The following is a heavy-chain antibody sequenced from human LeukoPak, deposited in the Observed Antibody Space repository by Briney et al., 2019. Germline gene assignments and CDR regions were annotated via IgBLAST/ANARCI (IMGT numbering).Heavy chain of an antibody. D-gene: IGHD6-13*01. CDR1: GGSISSYY. J-gene: IGHJ5*02. Sequence: PSETLSLTCTVSGGSISSYYWSWIRQPAGKGLEWIGRIYTSGSTNYNPSLKSRVTMSVDTSKNQFSLKLSSVTAADTAVYYCARSRRSSWRGWFDPWGQGTLVTVSS. CDR2: IYTSGST. CDR3: ARSRRSSWRGWFDP. V-gene: IGHV4-4*07.